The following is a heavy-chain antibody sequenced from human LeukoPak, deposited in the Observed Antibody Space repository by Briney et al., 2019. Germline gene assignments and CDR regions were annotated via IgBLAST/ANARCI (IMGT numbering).Heavy chain of an antibody. Sequence: SETLSLTCTVSGGSISSGDYYWSWIRQPPGKGLEWIGYIYYSGSTYYNPSLKSRVTISVDTSKNQFSLRLSSVTAADTAVYYCARSLRGYSSSWDDAFDIWGQGTMVTVSS. CDR2: IYYSGST. D-gene: IGHD6-13*01. CDR3: ARSLRGYSSSWDDAFDI. V-gene: IGHV4-30-4*02. J-gene: IGHJ3*02. CDR1: GGSISSGDYY.